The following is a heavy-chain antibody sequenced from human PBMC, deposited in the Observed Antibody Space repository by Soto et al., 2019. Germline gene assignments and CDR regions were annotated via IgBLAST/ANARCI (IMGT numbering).Heavy chain of an antibody. Sequence: QVQLQESGPGLVKPSETLSLTCTDSGGSIGNYYWSWIRQSPGKGLEWIGYIYYSGSSNYNPSLKSRVSISVDTSKNQFSLKLSSVTAADTAVYYCARHSSSWQFFDYWGQGTLVIVSS. D-gene: IGHD6-13*01. V-gene: IGHV4-59*08. CDR2: IYYSGSS. CDR1: GGSIGNYY. J-gene: IGHJ4*02. CDR3: ARHSSSWQFFDY.